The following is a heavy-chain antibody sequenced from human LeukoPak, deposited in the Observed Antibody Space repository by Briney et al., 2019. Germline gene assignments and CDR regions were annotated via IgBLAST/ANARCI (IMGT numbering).Heavy chain of an antibody. V-gene: IGHV1-2*02. CDR3: ARDSSLVRGVIIPLDY. J-gene: IGHJ4*02. CDR2: INPNSGGT. Sequence: ASVTVSCKASGYTFTGYYMHWVRQAPGQGLEWMGWINPNSGGTNYAQKFQGRVTMTGDTSISTAYMELSRLRSDDTAVYYCARDSSLVRGVIIPLDYWGQGTLVTVSS. CDR1: GYTFTGYY. D-gene: IGHD3-10*01.